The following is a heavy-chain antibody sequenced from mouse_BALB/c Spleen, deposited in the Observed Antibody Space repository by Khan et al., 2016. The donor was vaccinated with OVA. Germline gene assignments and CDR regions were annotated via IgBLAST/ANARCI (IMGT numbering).Heavy chain of an antibody. Sequence: VRLQQSGPDLVKPGASVKMSCKASGYSFTGYYMNWVKQSHGKSLECIGRINPNTGNINYNQKFKGKAILTVDTSSSTAYMELRSLQSEDSAVYYCARGYDFFAYWGQGTLVTVSA. CDR2: INPNTGNI. CDR3: ARGYDFFAY. D-gene: IGHD2-2*01. CDR1: GYSFTGYY. J-gene: IGHJ3*01. V-gene: IGHV1-26*01.